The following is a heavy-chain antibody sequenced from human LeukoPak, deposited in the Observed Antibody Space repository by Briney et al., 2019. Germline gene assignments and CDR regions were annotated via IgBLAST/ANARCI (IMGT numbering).Heavy chain of an antibody. J-gene: IGHJ6*02. V-gene: IGHV1-18*01. CDR2: ISAYNGNT. CDR3: ARERRLLWFGDDYGMDV. Sequence: ASVKVSCKASGYTFTSYGISWVRQAPGQGLEWMGWISAYNGNTNYAQKLQGRVTMTTDTSTSTAYMELRSLRSDGTAVYYCARERRLLWFGDDYGMDVWGQGTTVTVSS. D-gene: IGHD3-10*01. CDR1: GYTFTSYG.